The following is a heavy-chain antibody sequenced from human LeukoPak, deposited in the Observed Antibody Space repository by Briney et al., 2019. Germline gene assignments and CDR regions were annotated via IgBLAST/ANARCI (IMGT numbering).Heavy chain of an antibody. CDR2: IIPIFGTA. Sequence: SVKVSCKASGGTFSSYAISWVRQAPGQGLEWMGGIIPIFGTANYAQKFQGRVTITADESTSTAYMGLSSLRSEDTAVYYCAREWALRVTLGYYYYGMDVWGQGTTVTVSS. J-gene: IGHJ6*02. V-gene: IGHV1-69*13. CDR3: AREWALRVTLGYYYYGMDV. CDR1: GGTFSSYA. D-gene: IGHD4-11*01.